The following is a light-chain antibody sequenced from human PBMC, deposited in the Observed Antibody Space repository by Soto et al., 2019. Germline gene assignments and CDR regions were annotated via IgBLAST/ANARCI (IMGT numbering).Light chain of an antibody. CDR1: QSISSW. CDR2: KAS. V-gene: IGKV1-5*03. Sequence: DIQMTQSPSTLSASVGDRVTITCRASQSISSWLAWYQQKPGKAPKLLIYKASSLESGAPSRFSGSGSGTEFTLTISSLQPDDFATYYCQQYNSYSGTFGQGTKVDIK. CDR3: QQYNSYSGT. J-gene: IGKJ1*01.